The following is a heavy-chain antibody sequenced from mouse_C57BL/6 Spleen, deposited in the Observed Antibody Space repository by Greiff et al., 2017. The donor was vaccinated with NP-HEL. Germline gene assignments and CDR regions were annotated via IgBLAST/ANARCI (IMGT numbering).Heavy chain of an antibody. CDR3: TRGDGNFDY. V-gene: IGHV5-16*01. CDR2: INYDASST. J-gene: IGHJ2*01. CDR1: GFTFSDYY. D-gene: IGHD3-3*01. Sequence: EVQLQQSEGGLVQPGLSLKLFCTASGFTFSDYYMAWVRQFLEKGLDLVANINYDASSTFYIDSFKRRFIISKDNAKNNLYLQMSRLKSEDTDTYYCTRGDGNFDYWGQGTTLTVSS.